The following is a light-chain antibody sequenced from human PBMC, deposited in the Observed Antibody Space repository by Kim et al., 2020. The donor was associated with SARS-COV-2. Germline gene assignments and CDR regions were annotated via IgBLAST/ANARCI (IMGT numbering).Light chain of an antibody. Sequence: QSALTQPPSASGSPGQSVTISCTGTSSDVGRYEHVSWHQQHPGKAPKLILYEVSSRPSGVPDRFSGSKSGNTASLTVSGLQAEDEADYYCNSRDSSGNHPDVFGTGTKVTVL. CDR3: NSRDSSGNHPDV. CDR2: EVS. V-gene: IGLV2-8*01. J-gene: IGLJ1*01. CDR1: SSDVGRYEH.